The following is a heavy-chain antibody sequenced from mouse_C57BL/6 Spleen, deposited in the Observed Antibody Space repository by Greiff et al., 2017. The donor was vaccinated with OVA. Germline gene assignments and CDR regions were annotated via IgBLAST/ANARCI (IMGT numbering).Heavy chain of an antibody. V-gene: IGHV1-81*01. Sequence: LVESGAELARPGASVKLSCKASGYTFTSYGISWVKQRTGQGLEWIGEIYPRSGNTYYNEKFKGKATLTADKSSSTAYMELRSLTSEDSAVYFCARYYDYDEDYAMDYWGQGTSVTVSS. CDR3: ARYYDYDEDYAMDY. CDR1: GYTFTSYG. D-gene: IGHD2-4*01. CDR2: IYPRSGNT. J-gene: IGHJ4*01.